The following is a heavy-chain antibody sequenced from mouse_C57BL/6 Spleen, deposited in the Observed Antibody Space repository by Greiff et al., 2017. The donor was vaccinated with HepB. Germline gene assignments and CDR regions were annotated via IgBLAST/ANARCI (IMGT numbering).Heavy chain of an antibody. CDR2: INYDGSST. J-gene: IGHJ2*01. CDR1: GFTFSDYY. Sequence: EVKLVESEGGLVQPGSSMKLSCTASGFTFSDYYMAWVRQVPEKGLEWVANINYDGSSTYYLDSLKSRFIISRDNAKNILYLQMSSLKSEDTATYYCARAGLFDYWDQGTTLTVSS. V-gene: IGHV5-16*01. CDR3: ARAGLFDY.